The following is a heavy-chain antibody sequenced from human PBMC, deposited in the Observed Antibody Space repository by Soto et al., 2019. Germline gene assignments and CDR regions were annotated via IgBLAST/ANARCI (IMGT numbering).Heavy chain of an antibody. CDR2: VSHSGST. CDR3: ARSNPSRPDY. V-gene: IGHV4-39*02. D-gene: IGHD6-6*01. CDR1: GGSISSSSYY. Sequence: ETLSLTCAVSGGSISSSSYYWSWIRQPPGKGLEWIGEVSHSGSTNYNPSLKSRVTISVDTSKNHFSLKVSSVTAADTGVYYCARSNPSRPDYWGQGTLVTVSS. J-gene: IGHJ4*02.